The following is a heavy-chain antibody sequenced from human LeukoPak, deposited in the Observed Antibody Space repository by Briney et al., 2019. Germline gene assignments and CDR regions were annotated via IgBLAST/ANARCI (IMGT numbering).Heavy chain of an antibody. CDR1: GFTFSSYW. Sequence: GGSLRLSCAASGFTFSSYWMHWVRQAPGKGLVWISRINRDGSGMTYADSVKGRFTISRDNSQNTLYLQMNSLRAEDTAVYYCAKASELGRGYFHYWGQGTLVTVSS. J-gene: IGHJ4*02. CDR3: AKASELGRGYFHY. CDR2: INRDGSGM. D-gene: IGHD7-27*01. V-gene: IGHV3-74*01.